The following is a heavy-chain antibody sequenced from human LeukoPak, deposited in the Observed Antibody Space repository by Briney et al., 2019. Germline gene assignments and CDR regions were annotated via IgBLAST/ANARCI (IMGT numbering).Heavy chain of an antibody. CDR3: ARPPHYCSSTSCLYYFDY. D-gene: IGHD2-2*01. Sequence: GGSLRLSCAASGFTFSSYWMHWVRQAPGKGLVWVSRISSDGSSTSYADSVKGRFTISRDNAQNSMYLQMNSLRVEDTAVYYCARPPHYCSSTSCLYYFDYWGQGTLVTVSS. V-gene: IGHV3-74*01. CDR2: ISSDGSST. J-gene: IGHJ4*02. CDR1: GFTFSSYW.